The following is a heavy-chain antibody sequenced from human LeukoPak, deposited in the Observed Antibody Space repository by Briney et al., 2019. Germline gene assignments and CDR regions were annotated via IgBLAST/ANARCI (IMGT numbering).Heavy chain of an antibody. V-gene: IGHV3-21*01. CDR1: GITFSNYA. J-gene: IGHJ4*02. D-gene: IGHD3-22*01. CDR2: ISSSSSYI. Sequence: PGGSLRLSCAASGITFSNYAMNWVRQAPGKGLEWVSSISSSSSYIYYADSVKGRFTISRDNAKNSLYLQMNSLRAEDTAVYYCARDPGYSSGYFGYFDYWGQGTLVTVSS. CDR3: ARDPGYSSGYFGYFDY.